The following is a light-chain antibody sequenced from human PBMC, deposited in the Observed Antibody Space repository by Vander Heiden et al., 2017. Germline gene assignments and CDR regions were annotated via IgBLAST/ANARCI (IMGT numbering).Light chain of an antibody. CDR3: QQDGSSPYT. V-gene: IGKV3-20*01. CDR2: GAS. CDR1: QSVSSSY. Sequence: ELVLQPPPGTPSLSPAERATLSCRASQSVSSSYLAWYQQKPGQAPRLLIYGASSRATGIPDRFSGSGSGTDFTLTISRLEPEDFAVYYCQQDGSSPYTFGPGTKVXIK. J-gene: IGKJ2*01.